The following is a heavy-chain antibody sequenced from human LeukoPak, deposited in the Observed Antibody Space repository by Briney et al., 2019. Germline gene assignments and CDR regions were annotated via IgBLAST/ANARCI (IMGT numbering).Heavy chain of an antibody. CDR3: ARGRVSSSTYYSTYYYYFYMDV. CDR1: GGSISSSSYY. V-gene: IGHV4-39*07. J-gene: IGHJ6*03. CDR2: IYYSGST. Sequence: SETLSLTCTVSGGSISSSSYYWGWIRQPPGKGLEWIGSIYYSGSTYYNPSLNGRVSISRDTSKNLFSLRLRSVTAADTAVYFCARGRVSSSTYYSTYYYYFYMDVWGKGTTVTVSS. D-gene: IGHD3-22*01.